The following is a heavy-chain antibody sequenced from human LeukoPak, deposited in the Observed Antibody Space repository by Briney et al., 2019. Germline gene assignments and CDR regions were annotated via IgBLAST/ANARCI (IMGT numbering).Heavy chain of an antibody. Sequence: GGSLKLSCAASGFTFSDSAIHWVRQASGKGLEWVGRIRGKANSYATAYAASVKGRFTISRDDSENTAYLQMNSLKTEDTAVYYCTSILVDIVATIDYWGRGTLVTVSS. CDR3: TSILVDIVATIDY. J-gene: IGHJ4*02. CDR2: IRGKANSYAT. CDR1: GFTFSDSA. V-gene: IGHV3-73*01. D-gene: IGHD5-12*01.